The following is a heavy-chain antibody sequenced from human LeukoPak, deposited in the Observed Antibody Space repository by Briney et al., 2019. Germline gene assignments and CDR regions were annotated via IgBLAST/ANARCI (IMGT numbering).Heavy chain of an antibody. D-gene: IGHD3/OR15-3a*01. CDR3: AREADGVFGLLKAIEY. V-gene: IGHV4-39*07. J-gene: IGHJ4*02. CDR2: MYCNSGHT. CDR1: GDSISSSVFY. Sequence: SETLSLTCTVSGDSISSSVFYGTWIRQSPGEGLECIGNMYCNSGHTSYNPSLQSRVTISRDTSNTQFSLRLGSVTAADTAVSYCAREADGVFGLLKAIEYWGQGPLVTVSS.